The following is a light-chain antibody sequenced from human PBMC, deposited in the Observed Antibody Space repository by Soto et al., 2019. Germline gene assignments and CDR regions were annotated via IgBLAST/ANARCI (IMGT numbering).Light chain of an antibody. V-gene: IGLV2-23*01. CDR2: EGS. J-gene: IGLJ2*01. CDR1: SSDVGSYNL. Sequence: QSALTQPASVSGSPGPSITISCTGTSSDVGSYNLVSWYQQHTGKAPKLMIYEGSKRPSGVSNRFSGAKSGNTASLTISGLPAEDEADYDCCSYAGSSTVVFGGGSKLTVL. CDR3: CSYAGSSTVV.